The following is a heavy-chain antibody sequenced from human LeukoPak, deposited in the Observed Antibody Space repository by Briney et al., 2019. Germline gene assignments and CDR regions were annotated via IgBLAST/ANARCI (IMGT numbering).Heavy chain of an antibody. V-gene: IGHV4-59*01. J-gene: IGHJ4*02. D-gene: IGHD1-26*01. Sequence: PSETLSLTCTVSGVSMSTYYWSWIRQPPGKGLEWIGYMYDSGSTNYNPSLKSRVTISVDTSKNQFSLRLSSVTAADTAVYYCARHGGRYPFDLWGQGVLVTVSS. CDR2: MYDSGST. CDR3: ARHGGRYPFDL. CDR1: GVSMSTYY.